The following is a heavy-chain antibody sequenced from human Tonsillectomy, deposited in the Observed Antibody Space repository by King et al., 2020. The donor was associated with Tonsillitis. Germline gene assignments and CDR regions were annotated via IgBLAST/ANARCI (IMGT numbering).Heavy chain of an antibody. CDR3: ARGSRSRSYFDY. V-gene: IGHV3-33*08. Sequence: QLVQSGGGVVQPGRSLRLSCAASGFIFSSYGMHWVRQAPGKGLEWVAVIWYDGSNKYYADSVKGRFTISRDNSKNTLYLQVNSLRAEDTAVYYCARGSRSRSYFDYWGQGTLVTVSS. CDR2: IWYDGSNK. J-gene: IGHJ4*02. CDR1: GFIFSSYG. D-gene: IGHD2-2*01.